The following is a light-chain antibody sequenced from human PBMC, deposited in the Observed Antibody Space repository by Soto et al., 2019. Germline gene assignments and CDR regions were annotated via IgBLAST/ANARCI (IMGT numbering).Light chain of an antibody. J-gene: IGLJ1*01. V-gene: IGLV2-14*02. CDR3: SSYTSSHTRV. Sequence: QSALTQPASVSGSPGQSITISCTGTSSDIGTYNLVSWYQHYPGKAPKLMIYEGIKRPSGVSNRFSGSKSGNTAFLTISGLQAEDEADYYCSSYTSSHTRVFGTGTKLTVL. CDR1: SSDIGTYNL. CDR2: EGI.